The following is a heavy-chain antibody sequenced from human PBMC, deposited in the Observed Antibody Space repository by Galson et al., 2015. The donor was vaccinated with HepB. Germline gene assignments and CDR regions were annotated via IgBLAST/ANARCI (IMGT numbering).Heavy chain of an antibody. V-gene: IGHV3-33*01. D-gene: IGHD3-3*01. CDR1: GFTFSSYG. J-gene: IGHJ6*03. CDR2: IWYDGSNK. Sequence: SLRLSCAASGFTFSSYGMHWVRQAPGKGLEWVAVIWYDGSNKYYADSVKGRFTISRDNSKNTLYLQMNSLRAEDTAVYYCARWPTVLAPEGPHYYMDVWGKGTTVTVSS. CDR3: ARWPTVLAPEGPHYYMDV.